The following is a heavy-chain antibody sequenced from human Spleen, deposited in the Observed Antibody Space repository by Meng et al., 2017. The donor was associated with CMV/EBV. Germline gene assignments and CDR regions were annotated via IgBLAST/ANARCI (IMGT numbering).Heavy chain of an antibody. V-gene: IGHV3-21*01. J-gene: IGHJ3*02. Sequence: GESLKISCAASGFTVSSNYMSWVRQAPGKGLEWVSSISSGTSYIYYADSVRGRFTISRDNAKNSLYLQMNSLRAEDTAVYFCARDLVDSGAFDIWGQGTMVTVSS. CDR3: ARDLVDSGAFDI. CDR1: GFTVSSNY. D-gene: IGHD2-8*02. CDR2: ISSGTSYI.